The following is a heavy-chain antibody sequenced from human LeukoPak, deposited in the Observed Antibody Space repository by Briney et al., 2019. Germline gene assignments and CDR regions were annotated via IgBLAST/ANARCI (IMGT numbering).Heavy chain of an antibody. V-gene: IGHV3-43*01. Sequence: GGSLRLSCAASGFTFDDYTMHWVRQAPGKGLEWVSLISWDGGYTYYADSVKGRFTISRDNSKNSLYLQMNSLRTEDTALYYCAKDGAVNYDFWSGSFNWFDPWGQGTLVTVSS. CDR2: ISWDGGYT. J-gene: IGHJ5*02. CDR1: GFTFDDYT. D-gene: IGHD3-3*01. CDR3: AKDGAVNYDFWSGSFNWFDP.